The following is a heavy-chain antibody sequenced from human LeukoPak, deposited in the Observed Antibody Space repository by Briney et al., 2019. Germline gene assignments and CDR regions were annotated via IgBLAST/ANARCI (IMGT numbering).Heavy chain of an antibody. V-gene: IGHV4-4*09. Sequence: QPSETLSLTCIVSGGSMSGYYWSWIRQPPGKGLEWIGHTFSSGATTYNPSLKSRVTISVDTSRSQFSLHLSSETTADTSGNYCGGSSRDGYFLDSWGQGTLVTVSS. D-gene: IGHD5-24*01. J-gene: IGHJ4*02. CDR3: GGSSRDGYFLDS. CDR2: TFSSGAT. CDR1: GGSMSGYY.